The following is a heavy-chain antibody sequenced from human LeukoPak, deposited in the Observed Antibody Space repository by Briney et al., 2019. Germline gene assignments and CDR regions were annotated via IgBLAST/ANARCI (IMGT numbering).Heavy chain of an antibody. Sequence: SETLSLTRAVYGGSFGGYYWSWIRQPPGKGLEWIGEINHSGSTNYNPSLKSRVTISVDTSKNQFSLKLSSVTAADTAVYYCARGLLAVAGKDAFDIWGQGTMVTVSS. CDR3: ARGLLAVAGKDAFDI. D-gene: IGHD6-19*01. V-gene: IGHV4-34*01. CDR2: INHSGST. J-gene: IGHJ3*02. CDR1: GGSFGGYY.